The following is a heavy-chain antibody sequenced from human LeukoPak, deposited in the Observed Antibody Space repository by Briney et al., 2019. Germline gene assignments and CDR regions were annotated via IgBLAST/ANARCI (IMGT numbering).Heavy chain of an antibody. CDR2: ISGDGGST. CDR1: GFFFDNYA. V-gene: IGHV3-43*02. J-gene: IGHJ4*02. Sequence: GGSLRLSCAAPGFFFDNYAIHWVRQAPGKGLEWVSLISGDGGSTFYADSVKGRFAISRDNAENSLYLQMNSLKAEDTAVYYCGRFTRSGDSVYWGQGTLVTVSS. CDR3: GRFTRSGDSVY. D-gene: IGHD7-27*01.